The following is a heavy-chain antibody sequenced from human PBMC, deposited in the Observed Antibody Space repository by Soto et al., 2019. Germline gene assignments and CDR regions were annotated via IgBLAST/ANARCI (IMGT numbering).Heavy chain of an antibody. J-gene: IGHJ6*03. CDR3: AKDEVGITMVRGVITYYYYMDV. Sequence: GGSLRLSCAASGFTFSSYAMSWVRQAPGKGLEWVSAISGSGGSTYYADSVKGRFTISRDNSKNTLYLQMNSLRAEDTAVYYCAKDEVGITMVRGVITYYYYMDVRGKGTTVTVSS. V-gene: IGHV3-23*01. D-gene: IGHD3-10*01. CDR1: GFTFSSYA. CDR2: ISGSGGST.